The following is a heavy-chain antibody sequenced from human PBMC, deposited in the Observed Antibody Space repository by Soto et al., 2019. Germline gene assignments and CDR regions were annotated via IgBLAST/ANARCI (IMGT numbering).Heavy chain of an antibody. V-gene: IGHV3-53*01. J-gene: IGHJ4*02. CDR3: ARSGYSYGPFDY. D-gene: IGHD5-18*01. Sequence: EVQLVESGGGLIQPGGSLRLSCAASGFTVSSTYMSWVRQAPGKGLEWVSVIYSGGSTYYADSVKGRFTISRDNSKNTLYRQMNSLRAEDTAVYYCARSGYSYGPFDYCGQGTLVTVSS. CDR2: IYSGGST. CDR1: GFTVSSTY.